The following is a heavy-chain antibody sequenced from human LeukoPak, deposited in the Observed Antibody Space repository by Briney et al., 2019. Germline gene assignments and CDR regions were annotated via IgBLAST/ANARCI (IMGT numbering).Heavy chain of an antibody. D-gene: IGHD3-22*01. J-gene: IGHJ4*02. V-gene: IGHV3-9*01. CDR2: ISWNSGSI. CDR1: GFTFDDYA. Sequence: GRSLRLSCAASGFTFDDYAMHWVRQAPGKGLEWVSGISWNSGSIGYADSVKGRFTISRDNAKNSLYLRMNSLRAEDTALYYCAKDRMESGYYNGFDYWGQGTLVTVSS. CDR3: AKDRMESGYYNGFDY.